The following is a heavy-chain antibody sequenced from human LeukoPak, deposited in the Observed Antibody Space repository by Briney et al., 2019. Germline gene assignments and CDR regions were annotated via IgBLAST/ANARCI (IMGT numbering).Heavy chain of an antibody. D-gene: IGHD3-22*01. CDR1: GFTFSNAC. CDR3: TTVWPYDSSSNDAFDI. J-gene: IGHJ3*02. CDR2: IKSKTDGGTT. V-gene: IGHV3-15*01. Sequence: AGGSLRLSCAASGFTFSNACMSWVRQAPGKGLEWVGRIKSKTDGGTTDYAAPVKGRFTISRGDSKNTLYLQMNSLKTEDTAVYYCTTVWPYDSSSNDAFDIWGQGTMVTVSS.